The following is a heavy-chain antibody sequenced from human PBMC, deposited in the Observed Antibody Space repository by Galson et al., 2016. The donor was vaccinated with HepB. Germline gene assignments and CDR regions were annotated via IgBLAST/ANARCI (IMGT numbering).Heavy chain of an antibody. Sequence: SLRLSCAASGFTFSSYGMHWVRQAPGKGLEWVALIWYDGSNKYYADSVKGRFTISRDNSKNTLYLQMNSLRAEDTAVYYCVTELIAWGPPHEDLYWGQGTLVTVSS. CDR2: IWYDGSNK. CDR1: GFTFSSYG. CDR3: VTELIAWGPPHEDLY. D-gene: IGHD7-27*01. J-gene: IGHJ4*02. V-gene: IGHV3-33*01.